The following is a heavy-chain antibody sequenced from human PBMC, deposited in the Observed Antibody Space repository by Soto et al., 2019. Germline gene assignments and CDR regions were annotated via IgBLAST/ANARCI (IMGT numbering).Heavy chain of an antibody. CDR3: AKAGGFTIFGVVIPEPWYFDL. J-gene: IGHJ2*01. Sequence: GGSLRLSCAASGFTFSTYGMHWVRQTPGKGLEWVAVISYDGTNKFYSDSVKGRFTISRDNSKNTLYLQMNSLRAEDTAVYYCAKAGGFTIFGVVIPEPWYFDLWGRGTLVTVSS. CDR1: GFTFSTYG. D-gene: IGHD3-3*01. CDR2: ISYDGTNK. V-gene: IGHV3-30*18.